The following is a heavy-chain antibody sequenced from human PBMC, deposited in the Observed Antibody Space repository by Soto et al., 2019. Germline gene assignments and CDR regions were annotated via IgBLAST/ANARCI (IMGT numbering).Heavy chain of an antibody. CDR3: ARDLGSYYGGGSFYGMDV. Sequence: QVQLVESGGGVVQPGRSLRLSCAASGFTFSSYGMHWVRQAPGKGLEWVAVIWYDGSNKYYADSVKGRFTISRDNSKNTLDLQMNSPTDEDTAVYYCARDLGSYYGGGSFYGMDVWGQGTTATVSS. CDR2: IWYDGSNK. V-gene: IGHV3-33*01. CDR1: GFTFSSYG. J-gene: IGHJ6*02. D-gene: IGHD1-26*01.